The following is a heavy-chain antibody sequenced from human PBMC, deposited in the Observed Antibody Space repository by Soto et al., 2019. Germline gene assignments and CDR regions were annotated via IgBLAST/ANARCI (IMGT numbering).Heavy chain of an antibody. CDR2: INAGNGNT. D-gene: IGHD3-22*01. Sequence: ASVKVSCKASGYTFTGYAMHWVRQAPGQRLEWMGWINAGNGNTKYSQKFQGRVTITADESTSTAYMELSSLRSEDTAVYYCARLKVGGSYDSSGYYYYFDYWGQGTLVTV. V-gene: IGHV1-3*01. J-gene: IGHJ4*02. CDR3: ARLKVGGSYDSSGYYYYFDY. CDR1: GYTFTGYA.